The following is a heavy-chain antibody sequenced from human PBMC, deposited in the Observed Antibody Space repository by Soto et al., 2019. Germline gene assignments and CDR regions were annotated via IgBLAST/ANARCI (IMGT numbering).Heavy chain of an antibody. CDR1: GVTFCDYA. Sequence: SLRLCCAASGVTFCDYAVDWLRQAPGKGLEWVSGISWNSGSIGYADSVKGGFTISRYNSKNSLYLQMNSLRAEDTDLYYCAKDMKRGIQVDAPYEYWGKGTMVPVS. J-gene: IGHJ4*02. V-gene: IGHV3-9*01. CDR2: ISWNSGSI. D-gene: IGHD1-1*01. CDR3: AKDMKRGIQVDAPYEY.